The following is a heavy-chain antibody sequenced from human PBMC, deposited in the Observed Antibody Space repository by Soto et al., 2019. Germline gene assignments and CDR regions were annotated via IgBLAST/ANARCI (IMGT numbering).Heavy chain of an antibody. J-gene: IGHJ4*02. D-gene: IGHD6-19*01. CDR2: ISGSGSST. V-gene: IGHV3-23*01. CDR1: GFTFSNYV. CDR3: TKGKAVAGVDF. Sequence: EVQLLESGGGWVQPGESLRLSCAASGFTFSNYVMNWVRQAPGKGLEWVSAISGSGSSTYYVDSVKGRFTISRDNSKNTLYLQMNNLRAEDTAVYYCTKGKAVAGVDFWGQGTLVTVSS.